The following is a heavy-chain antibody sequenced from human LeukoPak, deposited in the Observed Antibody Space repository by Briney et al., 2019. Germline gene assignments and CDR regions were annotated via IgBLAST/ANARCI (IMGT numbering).Heavy chain of an antibody. D-gene: IGHD5-12*01. CDR2: ISSNGGST. CDR3: NGGYDFRGGTYYYGMDV. Sequence: PGGSLRLSCSASGFTFSSYAMHWVRQAPGKGLEYVSAISSNGGSTYYAGSVKGRFTISRDNSKNTLYLQMSSLRAEDTAVYYCNGGYDFRGGTYYYGMDVWGQGTTVTVSS. CDR1: GFTFSSYA. J-gene: IGHJ6*02. V-gene: IGHV3-64D*06.